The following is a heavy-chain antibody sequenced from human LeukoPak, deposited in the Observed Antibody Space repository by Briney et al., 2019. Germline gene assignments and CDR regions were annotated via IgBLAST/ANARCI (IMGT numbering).Heavy chain of an antibody. D-gene: IGHD6-19*01. CDR3: ATSSSGWYYYFDY. CDR1: GYSFASQW. V-gene: IGHV5-51*01. Sequence: GESLKISCKGSGYSFASQWIGWVRQMPGKGLEWMGIIYPGDSDTRYSPSFQGQVTISADKSISTAYLQWSSLKASDTAMYYCATSSSGWYYYFDYWGQGALVTVSS. CDR2: IYPGDSDT. J-gene: IGHJ4*02.